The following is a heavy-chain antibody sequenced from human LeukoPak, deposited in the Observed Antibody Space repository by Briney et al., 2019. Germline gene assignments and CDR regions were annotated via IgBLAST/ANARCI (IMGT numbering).Heavy chain of an antibody. CDR3: ARDHGSSWGTGLF. J-gene: IGHJ4*02. D-gene: IGHD6-13*01. CDR1: GYTFTSSG. CDR2: ISPYNGNS. V-gene: IGHV1-18*01. Sequence: GASVKVSCKTSGYTFTSSGISWVRQAPGQGLEWMGWISPYNGNSNYAQKFQGRVTMTTDTSTSAAYMELRSLRSDDTAVYYCARDHGSSWGTGLFWGQGTLVTVSS.